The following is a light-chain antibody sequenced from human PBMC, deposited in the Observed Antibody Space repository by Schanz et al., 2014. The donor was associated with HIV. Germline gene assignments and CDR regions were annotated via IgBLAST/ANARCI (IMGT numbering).Light chain of an antibody. CDR1: SSTFRSNA. Sequence: QSVLTQPPSASGTPGQRVTISCSGSSSTFRSNAVNWYQQLPGTAPKLLIYSTYHRPSGVPDRFSGSQSGTSASLAISGLQAEDEADFFCATWDDSLNGWVFGGGTKLTVL. V-gene: IGLV1-44*01. J-gene: IGLJ3*02. CDR3: ATWDDSLNGWV. CDR2: STY.